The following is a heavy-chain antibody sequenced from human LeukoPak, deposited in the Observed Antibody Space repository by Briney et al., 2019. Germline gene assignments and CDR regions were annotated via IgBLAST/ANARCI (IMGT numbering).Heavy chain of an antibody. J-gene: IGHJ6*03. CDR1: GYTFAGYY. CDR2: INPNSGGT. CDR3: ARDGANKVRGVHYFYMDI. V-gene: IGHV1-2*06. D-gene: IGHD3-10*01. Sequence: GTSVKVSCKASGYTFAGYYIHWVRRAPGQGLEWVGRINPNSGGTNYAQKFQGRVTMTRDTSISTAYMELSSLRSDDTAVYYCARDGANKVRGVHYFYMDIWGKGTTVTVFS.